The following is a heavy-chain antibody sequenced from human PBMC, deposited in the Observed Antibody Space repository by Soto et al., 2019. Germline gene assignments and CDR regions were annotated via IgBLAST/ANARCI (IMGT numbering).Heavy chain of an antibody. V-gene: IGHV5-51*01. CDR1: GYSFTSYW. Sequence: GESLKISCKGSGYSFTSYWIDWVRQMPGKGLEWMGIIYPGDSDTRYSPSFQGQVTISADKSISTAYLQWSSLKASDTAMYYCARHRYLDFWSGWYYYYGMDVWGQGTTVTVSS. CDR2: IYPGDSDT. CDR3: ARHRYLDFWSGWYYYYGMDV. D-gene: IGHD3-3*01. J-gene: IGHJ6*02.